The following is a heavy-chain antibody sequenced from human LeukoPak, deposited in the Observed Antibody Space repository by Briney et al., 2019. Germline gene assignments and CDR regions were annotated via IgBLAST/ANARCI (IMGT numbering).Heavy chain of an antibody. CDR2: ISYDGSNK. V-gene: IGHV3-30*03. CDR1: GFTFSSYS. D-gene: IGHD2-21*02. J-gene: IGHJ4*02. Sequence: GGSLRLSCAASGFTFSSYSMHWVRQAPGKGLEWVAVISYDGSNKYYADSVKGRFTISRDNSKNTLYLQMNSLRAEDTAVYYCARAQHIVVVTATTDYWGQGTLVTVSS. CDR3: ARAQHIVVVTATTDY.